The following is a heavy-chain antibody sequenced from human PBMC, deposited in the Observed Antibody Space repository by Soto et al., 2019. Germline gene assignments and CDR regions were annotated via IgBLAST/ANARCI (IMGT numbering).Heavy chain of an antibody. CDR1: GGSISDNW. D-gene: IGHD2-21*01. Sequence: QVQLQESGPGLVKPSGTLSLTCAVSGGSISDNWWSWVRQPPGKGLEWIGEVYHSGTTYYNPSLKSRVTISPHKSARQISLTLNSVTAADTAVYSCARHVAVARTGGVHSWGQGTLVTVSS. J-gene: IGHJ1*01. V-gene: IGHV4-4*02. CDR3: ARHVAVARTGGVHS. CDR2: VYHSGTT.